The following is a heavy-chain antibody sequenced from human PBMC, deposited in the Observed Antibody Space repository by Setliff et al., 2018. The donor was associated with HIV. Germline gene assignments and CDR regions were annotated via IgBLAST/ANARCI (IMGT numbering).Heavy chain of an antibody. D-gene: IGHD7-27*01. CDR1: GGSIENLY. V-gene: IGHV4-59*11. Sequence: KTSETLSLTCTVSGGSIENLYWTWIRQPSGRGLEWIGYVYSTGSTKYNPSLKSRATMSDDTSKNQISLTLTSVSAADTAVYYCASTSMGMTRKPIWYYHMDVWGHGITVTVSS. J-gene: IGHJ6*03. CDR2: VYSTGST. CDR3: ASTSMGMTRKPIWYYHMDV.